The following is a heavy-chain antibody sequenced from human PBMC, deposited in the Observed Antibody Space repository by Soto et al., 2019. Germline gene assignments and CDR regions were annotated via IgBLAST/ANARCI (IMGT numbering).Heavy chain of an antibody. CDR2: MNPNSGNT. CDR1: GYTFTSYD. J-gene: IGHJ6*03. Sequence: ASVKVSCKASGYTFTSYDINWVRQATGQGLEWMGWMNPNSGNTGYAQKFQGRVTMTRDTSTSTVYMELSSLRSEDTAVYYCARGIPYYYYYYMDVWGKGTTVTVSS. CDR3: ARGIPYYYYYYMDV. V-gene: IGHV1-8*01.